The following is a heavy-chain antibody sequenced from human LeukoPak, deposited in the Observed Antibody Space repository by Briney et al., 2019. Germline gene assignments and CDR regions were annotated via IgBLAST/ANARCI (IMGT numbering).Heavy chain of an antibody. V-gene: IGHV4-4*02. J-gene: IGHJ4*02. Sequence: SGTLSLTCAVSAGSISSSNWWSWVRQPPGKGLEWIGEIYRSGSTNYNPSLKSRVTISVDKSKNQFSLKLSSVTAADTAVYYCARTSSDYSYYFDYWGQGTLVTVSS. CDR2: IYRSGST. CDR3: ARTSSDYSYYFDY. CDR1: AGSISSSNW. D-gene: IGHD3-22*01.